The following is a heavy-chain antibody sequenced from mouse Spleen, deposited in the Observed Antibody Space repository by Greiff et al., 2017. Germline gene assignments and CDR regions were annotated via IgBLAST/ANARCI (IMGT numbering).Heavy chain of an antibody. CDR3: VQGGGWYFDV. Sequence: VQLQQSGPELVKPGASVKISCKASGYTFTDYYMNWVKQSHGKSLEWIGDINPNNGGTSYNQKFKGKATLTVDKSSSTAYMELRSLTSEDSAVYYCVQGGGWYFDVWGAGTTVTVSS. CDR2: INPNNGGT. CDR1: GYTFTDYY. D-gene: IGHD1-1*02. J-gene: IGHJ1*01. V-gene: IGHV1-26*01.